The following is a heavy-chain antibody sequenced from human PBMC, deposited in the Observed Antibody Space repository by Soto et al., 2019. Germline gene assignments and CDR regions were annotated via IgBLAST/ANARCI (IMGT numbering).Heavy chain of an antibody. V-gene: IGHV3-33*01. CDR1: GFTFSSYG. CDR2: IWYDGSNK. D-gene: IGHD5-18*01. Sequence: GGSLRLSCAASGFTFSSYGMHWVRQAPGKGLEWVAVIWYDGSNKYYADSAKGRFTISRDNSKNTLYLQMNSLRAEDTAVYYCARGFPVWLRPVSWFDPWGQGTLVTVSS. CDR3: ARGFPVWLRPVSWFDP. J-gene: IGHJ5*02.